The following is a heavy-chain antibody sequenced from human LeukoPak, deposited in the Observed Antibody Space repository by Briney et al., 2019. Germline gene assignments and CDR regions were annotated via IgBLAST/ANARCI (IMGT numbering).Heavy chain of an antibody. D-gene: IGHD3-3*01. CDR2: IYHSGST. J-gene: IGHJ6*02. V-gene: IGHV4-4*02. CDR1: GGSINSSNW. CDR3: ARDKLRPSGYPNLYYYYGMDV. Sequence: PSGTLSLTCAVSGGSINSSNWWNWVRQPPGKGLEWIGEIYHSGSTNYNPSLKSRVTISVDKSKNQFSLKLSSVTAADTAVYYCARDKLRPSGYPNLYYYYGMDVWGQGTTVTVSS.